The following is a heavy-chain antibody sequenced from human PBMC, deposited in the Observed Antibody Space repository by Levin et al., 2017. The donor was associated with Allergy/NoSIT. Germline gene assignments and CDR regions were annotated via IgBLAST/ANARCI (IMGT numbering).Heavy chain of an antibody. V-gene: IGHV1-24*01. CDR1: GYTLNELS. D-gene: IGHD3-10*01. CDR2: FDPEDGGG. J-gene: IGHJ3*01. CDR3: TRVMVRGVIDVFDF. Sequence: GGSLRLSCKVSGYTLNELSIHWVRQAPGKGLEWMGGFDPEDGGGFYAQKFQGRVTMTQDTSTDTAYMELSSLRSEDTAVYFCTRVMVRGVIDVFDFWGQGTMVTVSS.